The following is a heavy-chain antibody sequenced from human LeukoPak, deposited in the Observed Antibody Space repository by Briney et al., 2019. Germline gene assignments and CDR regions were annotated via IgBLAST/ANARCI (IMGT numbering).Heavy chain of an antibody. CDR2: IHYSGSS. CDR1: GDSVSGFY. Sequence: PSETLSLTGSVSGDSVSGFYWNWIRQPPGKKLEWIGNIHYSGSSNYNPSLKSRVTMSIDTSRNQFFLKLSSVTAADTAVYYCALAPNSNWFDFWGQGVLVTVSS. CDR3: ALAPNSNWFDF. D-gene: IGHD2-8*01. V-gene: IGHV4-59*08. J-gene: IGHJ5*01.